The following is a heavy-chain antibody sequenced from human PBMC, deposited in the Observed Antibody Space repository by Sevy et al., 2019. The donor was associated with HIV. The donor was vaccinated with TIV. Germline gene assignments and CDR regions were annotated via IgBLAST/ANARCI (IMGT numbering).Heavy chain of an antibody. CDR1: GFSFSWYW. CDR3: ARVGGSWDFDY. J-gene: IGHJ4*02. D-gene: IGHD1-26*01. Sequence: GESLKISCAASGFSFSWYWMSWVRQAPGKGLEWVSVIYSGGSTYYADSVKGRFTISRDNSKNTLYLQMNSLRAEGTAVYYCARVGGSWDFDYWGQGTLVTVSS. V-gene: IGHV3-53*01. CDR2: IYSGGST.